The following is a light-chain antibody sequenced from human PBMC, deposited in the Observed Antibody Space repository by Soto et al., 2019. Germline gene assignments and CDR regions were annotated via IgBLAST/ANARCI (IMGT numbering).Light chain of an antibody. Sequence: EIVLTQSPATLSLSPGERATLSCRASQSVSNNLAWYQQKPGQAPRLLIYDASNRATGIPARFSGSGSGTDFTLTISSLGPEDFAVYYCQQRSNWRTFGQGTKVEIK. CDR2: DAS. CDR1: QSVSNN. J-gene: IGKJ1*01. CDR3: QQRSNWRT. V-gene: IGKV3-11*01.